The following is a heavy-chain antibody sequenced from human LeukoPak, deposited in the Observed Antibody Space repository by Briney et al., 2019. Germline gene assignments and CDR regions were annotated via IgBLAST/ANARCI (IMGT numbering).Heavy chain of an antibody. J-gene: IGHJ3*01. D-gene: IGHD3-16*01. CDR3: AKNWGPLHM. V-gene: IGHV3-23*01. CDR1: GFTFRNFA. Sequence: SGGSLRLGCAASGFTFRNFAMSWVRQAPGKGLEWLSSIGAAGTYYADSVKGRFTISRDDSKNTVYLQLNSLSVDDTALYYCAKNWGPLHMGGQGTMVTVSS. CDR2: IGAAGT.